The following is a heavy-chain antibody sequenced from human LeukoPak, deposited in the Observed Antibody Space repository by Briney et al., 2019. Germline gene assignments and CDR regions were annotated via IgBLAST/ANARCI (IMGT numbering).Heavy chain of an antibody. CDR3: AREGDCSSTSCYVGAYYYGMDV. J-gene: IGHJ6*02. CDR2: ISAYNGNT. V-gene: IGHV1-18*01. Sequence: ASVKVSFKASGYTFTIYGISWVRQAPGQGREWMGWISAYNGNTNYTQKLQGRVTMTTDTSTSTAYMELRSLRSDDTAVYYCAREGDCSSTSCYVGAYYYGMDVWGQGTTVTVSS. CDR1: GYTFTIYG. D-gene: IGHD2-2*01.